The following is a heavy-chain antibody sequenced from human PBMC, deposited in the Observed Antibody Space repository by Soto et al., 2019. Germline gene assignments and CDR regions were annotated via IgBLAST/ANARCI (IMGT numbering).Heavy chain of an antibody. CDR2: MNPNSGNT. J-gene: IGHJ5*02. CDR3: ARARVPDLVLRWFGGPKKDNWFDP. D-gene: IGHD3-10*01. CDR1: GYTFTSYD. V-gene: IGHV1-8*01. Sequence: ASVKVSCKASGYTFTSYDINWVGQATGQGREWMGWMNPNSGNTGYAQKFQGRVTMTRNTSISTAYMELSSLRSEDTAVYYCARARVPDLVLRWFGGPKKDNWFDPWGQGTLVTVSS.